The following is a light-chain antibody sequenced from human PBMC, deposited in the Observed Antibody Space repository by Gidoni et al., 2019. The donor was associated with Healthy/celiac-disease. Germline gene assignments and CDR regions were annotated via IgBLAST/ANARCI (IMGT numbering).Light chain of an antibody. CDR2: LGS. Sequence: DMVMTQSTLSLPVTPGEPASISCRSSQSLLHSNGYNYLDWYLQKPEQSPQLLIYLGSNRASGVPDRFSGSGSGTDFTLKISRVEAEDVGVYYCMQALQTPFTFGPGTKVDIK. J-gene: IGKJ3*01. CDR1: QSLLHSNGYNY. CDR3: MQALQTPFT. V-gene: IGKV2-28*01.